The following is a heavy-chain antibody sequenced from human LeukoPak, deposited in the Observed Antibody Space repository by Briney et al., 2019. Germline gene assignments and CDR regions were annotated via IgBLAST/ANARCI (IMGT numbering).Heavy chain of an antibody. D-gene: IGHD2-2*01. CDR3: ARDVGPWQPYHWFDA. CDR1: GYTFTDYY. J-gene: IGHJ5*02. CDR2: INPNSGGT. Sequence: GASVNVSRKASGYTFTDYYIHWVRQAPGQGLEWMGWINPNSGGTNYAQKFQGRVTMTRDRSISTACMELSRLRSDDTAVYYCARDVGPWQPYHWFDAWGQGTLVTVSS. V-gene: IGHV1-2*02.